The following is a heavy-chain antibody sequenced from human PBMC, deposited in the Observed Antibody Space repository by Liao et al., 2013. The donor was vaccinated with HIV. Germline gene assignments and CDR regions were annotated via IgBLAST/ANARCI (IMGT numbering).Heavy chain of an antibody. CDR3: ARLPILGATDYYYYMDV. Sequence: QVQLQESGSGLVKPSETLSLTCTVSGAGDSFNSYFWNWIRQPPGKGLEWIGYVYNFGSTNYSPSLKSRVTISIDTSKKQFSLNLNSVTAADTAVYYCARLPILGATDYYYYMDVWGKGTTVTVSS. J-gene: IGHJ6*03. D-gene: IGHD1-26*01. V-gene: IGHV4-59*01. CDR2: VYNFGST. CDR1: GAGDSFNSYF.